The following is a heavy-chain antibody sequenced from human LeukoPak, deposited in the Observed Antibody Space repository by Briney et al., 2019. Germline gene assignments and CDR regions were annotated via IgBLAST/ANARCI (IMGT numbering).Heavy chain of an antibody. V-gene: IGHV3-23*01. CDR1: GFTFSSYA. Sequence: GGSLRLSCAASGFTFSSYAMSWVRQAPGKGLEWVSAISGSGGSTYYADSVKGRFTISRDNSKNTLYLQMNSLRAEDTAVYYCAKDRQHTYYYYYGMDVWGQGTTATVSS. D-gene: IGHD6-6*01. CDR2: ISGSGGST. J-gene: IGHJ6*02. CDR3: AKDRQHTYYYYYGMDV.